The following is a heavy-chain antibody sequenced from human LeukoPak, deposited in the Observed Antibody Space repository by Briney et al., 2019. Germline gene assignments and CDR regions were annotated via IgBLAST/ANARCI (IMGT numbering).Heavy chain of an antibody. J-gene: IGHJ3*02. V-gene: IGHV3-23*01. Sequence: PGGSLRPSCAASGFTFNNYAMSWVRQAPGKGLEWVSRISGSGGSTYYADSVKGRFTISRDNSKNTLYLQMNSLRAEDTAIYYCAKSRRAFDIWGQGTMVTVSS. CDR3: AKSRRAFDI. CDR2: ISGSGGST. CDR1: GFTFNNYA.